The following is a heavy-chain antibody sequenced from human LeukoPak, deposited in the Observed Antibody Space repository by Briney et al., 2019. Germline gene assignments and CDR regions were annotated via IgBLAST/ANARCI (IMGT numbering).Heavy chain of an antibody. Sequence: GGSLRLSCAASGFTFDSYAMSWVRQTPGKGLEWVSTISGSGGSTYYANSVKGRFTISRDNPKNTLYLQMNSLRAEDTAVYYCAKVWVAGAATPSFAFWGQGTLVTLSS. D-gene: IGHD2-15*01. V-gene: IGHV3-23*01. J-gene: IGHJ4*02. CDR2: ISGSGGST. CDR1: GFTFDSYA. CDR3: AKVWVAGAATPSFAF.